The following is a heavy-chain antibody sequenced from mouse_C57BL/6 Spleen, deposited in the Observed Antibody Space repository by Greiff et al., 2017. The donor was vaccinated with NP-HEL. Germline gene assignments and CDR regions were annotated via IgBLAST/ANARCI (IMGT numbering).Heavy chain of an antibody. J-gene: IGHJ2*01. CDR3: ARWGRYFDY. D-gene: IGHD6-1*01. Sequence: QVQLQQSGAELARPGASVKMSCKASGYTFTSYTMHRVKQRPGQGLEWIGYINPSSGYTKYNQKFKDKATLTADKSSSTAYMQLSSLTSEDSAVYYCARWGRYFDYWGQGTTLTVSS. V-gene: IGHV1-4*01. CDR1: GYTFTSYT. CDR2: INPSSGYT.